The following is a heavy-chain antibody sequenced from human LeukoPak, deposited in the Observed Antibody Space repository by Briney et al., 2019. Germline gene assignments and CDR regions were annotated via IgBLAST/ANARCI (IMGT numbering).Heavy chain of an antibody. J-gene: IGHJ3*02. Sequence: GASVKVSCKASGYTFTSYGISWVRQAPGQGLEWMGWISAYNGNTNYAQKLQGRVTMTTDTSTGTAYMELRSLRSDDTAVYYRARDLGYSSGWYFGDAFNIWGQGTMVTVSS. V-gene: IGHV1-18*04. CDR2: ISAYNGNT. CDR1: GYTFTSYG. CDR3: ARDLGYSSGWYFGDAFNI. D-gene: IGHD6-19*01.